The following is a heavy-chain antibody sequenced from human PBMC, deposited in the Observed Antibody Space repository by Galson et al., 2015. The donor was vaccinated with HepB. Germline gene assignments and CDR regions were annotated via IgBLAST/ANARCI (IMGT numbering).Heavy chain of an antibody. J-gene: IGHJ5*02. Sequence: QSGAEVKKPGESLRISCKGSGYSFTSYWISWVRQMPGKGLEWMGRIDPSDSYTNYSPSFEGHVTISADKSTSTAYLQWSSLKASDTAIYYCTRQASISWYEAWFDPWGQGTLVTVSS. CDR2: IDPSDSYT. D-gene: IGHD6-13*01. CDR3: TRQASISWYEAWFDP. CDR1: GYSFTSYW. V-gene: IGHV5-10-1*01.